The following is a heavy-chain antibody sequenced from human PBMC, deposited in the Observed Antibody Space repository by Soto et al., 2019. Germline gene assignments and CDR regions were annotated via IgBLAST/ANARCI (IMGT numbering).Heavy chain of an antibody. Sequence: EVQLVESGGDLVHPGGSVRLSCAASGFTFATHWMSWVRQAPGKGLEWVANIKGDASENYYADSVRGRFTISRDNAKSSLYLQINSLRVEDTAVYYCATDVRWGQGTLVTVSS. CDR3: ATDVR. V-gene: IGHV3-7*05. CDR2: IKGDASEN. J-gene: IGHJ4*02. CDR1: GFTFATHW.